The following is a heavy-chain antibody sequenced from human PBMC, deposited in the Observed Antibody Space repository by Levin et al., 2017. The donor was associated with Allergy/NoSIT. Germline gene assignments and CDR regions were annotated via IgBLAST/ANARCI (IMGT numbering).Heavy chain of an antibody. Sequence: SQTLSLTCAVHGGSFNGYYWSWIRQTPGKGLEWIGEINHSGSTHYNPSLESLFTISVDTSKNQFSLRLNSVTAADTAFYYCARDPSGASDYWSQGTLVTVSS. CDR1: GGSFNGYY. CDR2: INHSGST. D-gene: IGHD2-15*01. J-gene: IGHJ4*02. V-gene: IGHV4-34*01. CDR3: ARDPSGASDY.